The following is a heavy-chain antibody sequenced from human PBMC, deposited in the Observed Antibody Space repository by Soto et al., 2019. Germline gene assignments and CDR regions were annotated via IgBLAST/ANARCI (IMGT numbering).Heavy chain of an antibody. V-gene: IGHV1-3*01. Sequence: QVQLVQSGAEVKKPGASVKVSCKASGYTFTSYAMHWVRQAPGQRLEWMGWINAGNGNTKYSQKFQGRVTMTRDTSAHTGYTELSSRRSEAEAVYYSGREDSSSWYSLDYGGQGTLVTVSS. J-gene: IGHJ4*02. CDR1: GYTFTSYA. D-gene: IGHD6-13*01. CDR3: GREDSSSWYSLDY. CDR2: INAGNGNT.